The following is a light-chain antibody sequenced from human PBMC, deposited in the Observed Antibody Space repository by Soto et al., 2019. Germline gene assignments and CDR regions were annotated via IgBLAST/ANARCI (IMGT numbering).Light chain of an antibody. CDR1: QSVSIK. J-gene: IGKJ5*01. CDR2: DTS. V-gene: IGKV3-15*01. Sequence: EIVMTQSPATLSVSPGERATLSCRASQSVSIKLAWYQQKPGQAPRLLIYDTSTRATGIPARFSGGGSGTEFSITISSLQSEDFAVYYWQQYNNWCPITFGRGTRLEIK. CDR3: QQYNNWCPIT.